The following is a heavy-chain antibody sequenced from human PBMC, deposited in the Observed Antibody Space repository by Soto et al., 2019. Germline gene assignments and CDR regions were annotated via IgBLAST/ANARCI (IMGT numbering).Heavy chain of an antibody. V-gene: IGHV1-69*01. Sequence: SVKVSCQPSGGWLTRYAMIWVRQAPPEGLEWVGGIIPIFGTANYAQKFQGRVTITADESTSTAYMELSSLRSEDTAVYYCARVGYDIFRRMAYYYYYGMDVWGRGTTVTVP. CDR2: IIPIFGTA. CDR1: GGWLTRYA. D-gene: IGHD3-9*01. CDR3: ARVGYDIFRRMAYYYYYGMDV. J-gene: IGHJ6*02.